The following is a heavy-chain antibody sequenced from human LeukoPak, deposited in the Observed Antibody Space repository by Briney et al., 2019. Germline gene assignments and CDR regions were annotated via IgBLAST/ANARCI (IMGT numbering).Heavy chain of an antibody. CDR2: INPNSGGT. CDR3: AREVTFGGVRFFGY. J-gene: IGHJ4*02. Sequence: ASVKVSCKASGYTFTSYDINWVRQATGQGLEWMGWINPNSGGTNYAQKFQGRVTMTRDTSISTAYMELSRLRSDDTAVYYCAREVTFGGVRFFGYWGQGTLVTVSS. V-gene: IGHV1-2*02. D-gene: IGHD3-16*01. CDR1: GYTFTSYD.